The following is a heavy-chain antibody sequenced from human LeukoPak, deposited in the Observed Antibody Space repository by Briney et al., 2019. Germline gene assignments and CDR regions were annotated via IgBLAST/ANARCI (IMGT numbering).Heavy chain of an antibody. CDR2: IYYSGST. V-gene: IGHV4-61*01. CDR1: GGSISSGSYY. D-gene: IGHD3-10*01. CDR3: ARGTRSSGLYY. Sequence: SQTLSLTCTDSGGSISSGSYYWSWIRQPPGKGLKWIGYIYYSGSTNYNPSLKSRVTMSVDRSKNQFSLKVSSVTAADTAVYYCARGTRSSGLYYWGQGTMVTVSS. J-gene: IGHJ4*02.